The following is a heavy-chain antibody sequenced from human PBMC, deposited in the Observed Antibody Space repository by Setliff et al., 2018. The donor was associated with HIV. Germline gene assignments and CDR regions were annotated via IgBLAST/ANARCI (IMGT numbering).Heavy chain of an antibody. J-gene: IGHJ4*02. V-gene: IGHV4-34*01. D-gene: IGHD2-2*01. CDR3: VTSSSWSSRLNF. CDR1: GGPLSGHY. CDR2: TSHSGKT. Sequence: SETLSLTCAVYGGPLSGHYWSLIRQPPGQGLEWIGETSHSGKTNYNPSLKSRVTISVDPSKNQFSLTLTSVTAADTAVYYCVTSSSWSSRLNFWGPGMLVTVSS.